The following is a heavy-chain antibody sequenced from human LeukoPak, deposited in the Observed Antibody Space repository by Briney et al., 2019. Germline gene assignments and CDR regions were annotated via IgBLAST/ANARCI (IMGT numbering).Heavy chain of an antibody. Sequence: GASVKVSCKASGYTFTGYYMHWVRQAPGQGLEWMGWINPNSGGTNYAQKFQGRVTMTRDTSISTAYMELSRLRSDDTAVYYCARDRKSLERQWLVKWGGEYYFDYWGQGTLVTVSS. CDR2: INPNSGGT. V-gene: IGHV1-2*02. D-gene: IGHD6-19*01. CDR3: ARDRKSLERQWLVKWGGEYYFDY. CDR1: GYTFTGYY. J-gene: IGHJ4*02.